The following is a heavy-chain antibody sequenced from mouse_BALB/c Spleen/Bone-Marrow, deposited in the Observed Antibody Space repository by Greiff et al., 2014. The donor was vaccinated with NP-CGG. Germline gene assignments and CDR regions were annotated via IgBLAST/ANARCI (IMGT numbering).Heavy chain of an antibody. CDR2: IYPGDDDT. V-gene: IGHV1-80*01. Sequence: VQLQQSGAELVRPGSSAKISCKASGYAFSIYWMNWVKQRPGQGLEWIGQIYPGDDDTDYNGKFKGKATLTADRSSSTAYMQLNSLTSEDSAVYFCARGGISIDYWGQGTTLTVSS. CDR3: ARGGISIDY. CDR1: GYAFSIYW. J-gene: IGHJ2*01.